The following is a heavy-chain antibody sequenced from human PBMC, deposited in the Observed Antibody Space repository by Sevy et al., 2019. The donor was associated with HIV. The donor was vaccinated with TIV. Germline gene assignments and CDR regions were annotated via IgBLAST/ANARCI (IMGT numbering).Heavy chain of an antibody. D-gene: IGHD3-22*01. CDR2: ISHDGNNK. CDR1: GFTFSRYA. J-gene: IGHJ4*02. Sequence: GGSLRLSCTASGFTFSRYAMYWVRQAPGKGLEWVAVISHDGNNKDYADPVKGRFTSSRDNSKNLLYMQMTSLRAEDTAFYYCASHYYDYTGYYYPLHYWGQGTLVTVSS. CDR3: ASHYYDYTGYYYPLHY. V-gene: IGHV3-30*01.